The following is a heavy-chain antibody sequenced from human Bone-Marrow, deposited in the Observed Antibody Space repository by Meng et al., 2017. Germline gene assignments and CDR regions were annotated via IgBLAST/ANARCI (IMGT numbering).Heavy chain of an antibody. CDR2: INRDGSVK. J-gene: IGHJ4*02. CDR3: ASTYYYGSGGNRVSPNFDY. Sequence: GESLKISCAASGFTITNDWMSWVRQAPGKGLEWVANINRDGSVKEFVDSVKGRFTISRDNAKNSLYLQMNSLRAEDTAVYYCASTYYYGSGGNRVSPNFDYWGQGTLVTVSS. V-gene: IGHV3-7*01. CDR1: GFTITNDW. D-gene: IGHD3-10*01.